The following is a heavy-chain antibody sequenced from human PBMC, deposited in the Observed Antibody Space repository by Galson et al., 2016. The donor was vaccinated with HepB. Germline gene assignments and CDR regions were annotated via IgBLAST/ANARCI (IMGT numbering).Heavy chain of an antibody. J-gene: IGHJ4*02. CDR2: ISYDGSNK. D-gene: IGHD3-9*01. V-gene: IGHV3-30*18. CDR1: FTFSSYG. CDR3: AKNDILAGYSAFDY. Sequence: FTFSSYGMHWVRQAPGKGLEWVAVISYDGSNKYYADSGRGRFTISRDNSKNTLFLRMNSLRAEDTAVYYCAKNDILAGYSAFDYWGQGTLVTVSS.